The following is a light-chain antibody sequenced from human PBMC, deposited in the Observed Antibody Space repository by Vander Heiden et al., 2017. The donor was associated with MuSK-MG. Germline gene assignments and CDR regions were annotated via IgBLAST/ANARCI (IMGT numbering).Light chain of an antibody. J-gene: IGKJ1*01. CDR3: HGDGRSGWT. V-gene: IGKV3-20*01. Sequence: EIVLTQSPGTLSLSPGERATLSCRASQSVTSSYLAWYQQKPGQSPRLLIYAASTRATGIPDTSRGSGSGTDFTLSISRLVLEDFAVYYCHGDGRSGWTFGQGTKVEIK. CDR2: AAS. CDR1: QSVTSSY.